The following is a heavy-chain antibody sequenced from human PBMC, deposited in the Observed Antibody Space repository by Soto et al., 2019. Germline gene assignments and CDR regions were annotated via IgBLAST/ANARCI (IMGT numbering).Heavy chain of an antibody. V-gene: IGHV5-10-1*01. CDR2: IDPSDSYT. D-gene: IGHD3-3*01. Sequence: GESLKISCKGSGYSFTSYWISWVRQMPGKGLEWMGGIDPSDSYTNYSPSFQGHVTISADKSISTAYLQWSSLKASDTAMYYCERLRRYDQGMDVWGQGTTVTVSS. CDR3: ERLRRYDQGMDV. J-gene: IGHJ6*02. CDR1: GYSFTSYW.